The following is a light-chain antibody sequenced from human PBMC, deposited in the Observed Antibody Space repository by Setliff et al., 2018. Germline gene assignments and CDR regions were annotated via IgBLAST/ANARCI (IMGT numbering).Light chain of an antibody. Sequence: QSALTQPASVSGSPGQSITISCTGTSSDVGAYNYVSWYQQHPGKAPKLMIYEVSNRPSGVSNRFSGSKSGNTASLTISGLQAEDDADYYCTSYTSTSRVFGTGTKSTVL. CDR3: TSYTSTSRV. CDR2: EVS. V-gene: IGLV2-14*01. J-gene: IGLJ1*01. CDR1: SSDVGAYNY.